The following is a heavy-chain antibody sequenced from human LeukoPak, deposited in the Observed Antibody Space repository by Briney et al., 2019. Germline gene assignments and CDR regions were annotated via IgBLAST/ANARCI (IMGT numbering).Heavy chain of an antibody. D-gene: IGHD6-19*01. Sequence: GGSLRLSCAVSGFTFSGFWMSWSRQAPGKGLEWVASINSDGSEGYYAGVVKGRFTISRDNANNFLYLQMNSLRAEDTALYYCARAYKDRSLAGKKEFFQHWGQGTLVTVPS. CDR3: ARAYKDRSLAGKKEFFQH. J-gene: IGHJ1*01. CDR2: INSDGSEG. V-gene: IGHV3-7*03. CDR1: GFTFSGFW.